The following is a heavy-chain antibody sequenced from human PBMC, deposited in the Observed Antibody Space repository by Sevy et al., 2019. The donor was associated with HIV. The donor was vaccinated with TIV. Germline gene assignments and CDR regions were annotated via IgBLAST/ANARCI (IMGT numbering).Heavy chain of an antibody. Sequence: ASVKVSCKASGYTFTGYYMHWVRQAPGQGLEWMGWINPNSGGTNYAQKFQGRVTMTRDTSISTAYMELSRLRSDDTAVDYCARDPYPIAAAGTSDGAFDIWGQGTMVTVSS. V-gene: IGHV1-2*02. CDR3: ARDPYPIAAAGTSDGAFDI. D-gene: IGHD6-13*01. CDR2: INPNSGGT. J-gene: IGHJ3*02. CDR1: GYTFTGYY.